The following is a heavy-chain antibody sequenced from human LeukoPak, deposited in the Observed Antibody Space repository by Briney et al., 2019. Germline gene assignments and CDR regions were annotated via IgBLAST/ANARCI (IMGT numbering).Heavy chain of an antibody. V-gene: IGHV3-30*01. CDR3: ARPQVVVPAAILDY. CDR2: ISYDGSNK. D-gene: IGHD2-2*02. J-gene: IGHJ4*02. Sequence: PGGSLRPSWAASGFTFSSYAMNWVGQAPGKGLGGGEVISYDGSNKYYADSVKGRFTISRDNSKNTLYLQMNSLRTEDTAVYYCARPQVVVPAAILDYWGQGTLVTVSS. CDR1: GFTFSSYA.